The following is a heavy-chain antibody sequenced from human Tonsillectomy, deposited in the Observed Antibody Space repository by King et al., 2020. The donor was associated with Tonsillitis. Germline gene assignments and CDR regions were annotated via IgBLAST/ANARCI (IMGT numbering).Heavy chain of an antibody. D-gene: IGHD2-2*01. CDR2: IYTSGST. CDR1: GGSISSYY. Sequence: VQLQESGPGLVKPSETLSLTCTVSGGSISSYYWSWIRQPAGKGLEWIGRIYTSGSTNYNPPLKSRVTMSVDTSQNQFSLKLSAVTAADTAVYYCARAVVPAAHNWFDPWGQGTLVTVSS. J-gene: IGHJ5*02. V-gene: IGHV4-4*07. CDR3: ARAVVPAAHNWFDP.